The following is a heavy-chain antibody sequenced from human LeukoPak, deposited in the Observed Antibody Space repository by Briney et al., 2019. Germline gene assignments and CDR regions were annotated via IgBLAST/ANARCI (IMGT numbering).Heavy chain of an antibody. J-gene: IGHJ1*01. CDR1: GGSISSYY. CDR2: IYYGGST. CDR3: ASSYGSGTEYFQH. D-gene: IGHD3-10*01. Sequence: SETLSLTCTVSGGSISSYYWSWIRQPPGKGLGWMGYIYYGGSTNYNPSLKSRVTISVDTSKNQFSLKLSSVTAADTAVYYCASSYGSGTEYFQHWGQGTLVTVSS. V-gene: IGHV4-59*01.